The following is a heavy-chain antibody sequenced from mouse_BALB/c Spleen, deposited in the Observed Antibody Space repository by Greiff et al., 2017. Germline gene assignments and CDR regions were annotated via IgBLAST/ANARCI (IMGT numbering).Heavy chain of an antibody. J-gene: IGHJ3*01. V-gene: IGHV1S127*01. Sequence: QVQLQQSGPQLVRPGASVKISCKASGYSFTSYWMHWVKQRPGQGLEWIGMIDPSDSETRLNQKFKDKATLTVDKSSSTAYMQLSSPTSEDSAVYYCARGGPYGNDEFAYWGQGTLVTVSA. CDR2: IDPSDSET. CDR1: GYSFTSYW. CDR3: ARGGPYGNDEFAY. D-gene: IGHD2-2*01.